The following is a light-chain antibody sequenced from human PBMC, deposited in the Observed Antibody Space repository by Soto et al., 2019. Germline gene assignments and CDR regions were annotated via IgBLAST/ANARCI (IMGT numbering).Light chain of an antibody. CDR3: QQTFSTPLT. Sequence: DIQMTQSPSSLSESVGDRVTITCRASQSISTFLNWYQQKPGKAPKLLIYTASSFQSGVPSRFSGSGSGTDFTLTISSLQPEDCATYYCQQTFSTPLTFGGGTTVEIK. J-gene: IGKJ4*01. CDR2: TAS. V-gene: IGKV1-39*01. CDR1: QSISTF.